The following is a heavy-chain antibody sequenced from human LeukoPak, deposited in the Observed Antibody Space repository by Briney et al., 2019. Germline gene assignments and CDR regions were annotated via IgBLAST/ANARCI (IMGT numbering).Heavy chain of an antibody. J-gene: IGHJ3*02. CDR1: GFTFSDYG. CDR2: INWNGGST. CDR3: ARDRDLDYGSGSYSSAFDI. V-gene: IGHV3-20*04. Sequence: GGSLRLSCAASGFTFSDYGMHWVRQAPGKGLEWVSGINWNGGSTGYADSVKGRFTISRDNAKNSLYLQMNSLRAEDTALFYCARDRDLDYGSGSYSSAFDIWGQGTMVTVSS. D-gene: IGHD3-10*01.